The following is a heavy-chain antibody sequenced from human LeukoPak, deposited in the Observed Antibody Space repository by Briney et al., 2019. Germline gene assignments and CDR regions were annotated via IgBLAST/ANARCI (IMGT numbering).Heavy chain of an antibody. D-gene: IGHD4-17*01. J-gene: IGHJ3*02. CDR1: GYTFTSYD. CDR2: MNPNSGNT. Sequence: ASVKVSCKASGYTFTSYDINWVRLATGQGREWMGWMNPNSGNTGYAQKFQGRVTITRNTSISTAYMELSSLRSEDTAVYYCARVRDYGDYVDAFDIWGQGTMVTVSS. V-gene: IGHV1-8*03. CDR3: ARVRDYGDYVDAFDI.